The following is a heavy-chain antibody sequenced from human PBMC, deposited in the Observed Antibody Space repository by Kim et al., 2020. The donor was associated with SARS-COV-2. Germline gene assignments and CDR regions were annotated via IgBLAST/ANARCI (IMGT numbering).Heavy chain of an antibody. CDR2: IIPIFGTA. Sequence: SVKVSCKASGGTFSSYAISWVRQAPGQGLEWMGGIIPIFGTANYAQKFQGRVTITADESTSTAYMELSSLRSEDTAVYYCARDGGCSGGSCYREVEDYWGQGTLVTVSS. CDR3: ARDGGCSGGSCYREVEDY. CDR1: GGTFSSYA. J-gene: IGHJ4*02. V-gene: IGHV1-69*13. D-gene: IGHD2-15*01.